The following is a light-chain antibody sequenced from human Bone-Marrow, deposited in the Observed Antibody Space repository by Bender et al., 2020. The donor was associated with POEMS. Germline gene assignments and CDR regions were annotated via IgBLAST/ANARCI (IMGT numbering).Light chain of an antibody. J-gene: IGLJ1*01. Sequence: QSALTQPASVSGSPGQSITISCTGTSSDIGSYNLVSWYQHHPGKAPKLMIYDANKRPSGVSNRFSASKSGNTASLTISGLQAEDEADYFCCSYAGSWTYVFGSGTKVIVL. CDR1: SSDIGSYNL. CDR3: CSYAGSWTYV. V-gene: IGLV2-23*01. CDR2: DAN.